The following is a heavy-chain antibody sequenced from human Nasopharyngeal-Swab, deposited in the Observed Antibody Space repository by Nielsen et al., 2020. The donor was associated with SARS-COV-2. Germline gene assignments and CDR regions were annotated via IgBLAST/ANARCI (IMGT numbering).Heavy chain of an antibody. J-gene: IGHJ6*03. CDR1: GFTFSSYA. D-gene: IGHD2-2*01. Sequence: GSLRLSCAASGFTFSSYAMSWIRQPPGKGLEWIGEINHSGSTNYNPSLKSRVTISVDTSKNQFSLKLSSVTAADTAVYYCARVRIVVVPAAKRVNYMDVWGKGTTVTVSS. CDR2: INHSGST. V-gene: IGHV4-34*01. CDR3: ARVRIVVVPAAKRVNYMDV.